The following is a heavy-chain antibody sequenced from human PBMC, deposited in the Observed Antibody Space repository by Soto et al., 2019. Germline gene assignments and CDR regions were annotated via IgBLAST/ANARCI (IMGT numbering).Heavy chain of an antibody. Sequence: QVQLVESGGGVVQPGRSLRLSCAASGFTFSSYGMHWVRQAPGKGLEWVAVIWYDGSNKYYADSVKGRFTISRDNSKNTLYLQMNSLRAEDTAVYYCARGGKYSGSPRSRRHAFDIWGQGTMVTVSS. CDR1: GFTFSSYG. CDR2: IWYDGSNK. D-gene: IGHD1-26*01. V-gene: IGHV3-33*01. J-gene: IGHJ3*02. CDR3: ARGGKYSGSPRSRRHAFDI.